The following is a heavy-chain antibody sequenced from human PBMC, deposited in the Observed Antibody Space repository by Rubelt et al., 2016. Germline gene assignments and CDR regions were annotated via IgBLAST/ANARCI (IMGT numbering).Heavy chain of an antibody. V-gene: IGHV1-3*01. CDR3: ARFALPAVTTAYYYYALDV. Sequence: QVQLVQSGAEVKRPGASVKVSCKASGYPFATYAMNWVRQAPGQRLEWMGWIDAGNGDTKNSINLHGRVTFTRDTSASTAYMELSSLRSEDSAVYYCARFALPAVTTAYYYYALDVWGQGTTVTVSS. CDR1: GYPFATYA. D-gene: IGHD4-17*01. J-gene: IGHJ6*02. CDR2: IDAGNGDT.